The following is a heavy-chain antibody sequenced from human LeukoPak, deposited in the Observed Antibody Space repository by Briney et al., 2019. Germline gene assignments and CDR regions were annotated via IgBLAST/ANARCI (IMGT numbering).Heavy chain of an antibody. V-gene: IGHV1-46*01. Sequence: ASVKVSCKASGYTFTSYYMHWVRQAPGQGLEWMGIINPSGGSTSYAQKFQGRVTMTRDTSTSTVYMGLSSLRSEDTAVYYCARADIAAAGTLPYYYYYMDVWGKGTTVTVSS. CDR3: ARADIAAAGTLPYYYYYMDV. J-gene: IGHJ6*03. CDR2: INPSGGST. D-gene: IGHD6-13*01. CDR1: GYTFTSYY.